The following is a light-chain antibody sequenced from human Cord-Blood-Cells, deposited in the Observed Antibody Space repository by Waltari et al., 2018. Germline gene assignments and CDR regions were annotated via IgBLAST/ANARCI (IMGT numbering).Light chain of an antibody. CDR2: WAS. J-gene: IGKJ2*01. CDR3: QQYYSTPLYT. Sequence: DIVMTQSPDSLLVSLGERATITCKSSQSVLYSSNNKNYLAWYQQKPGQPPKLLIYWASTRESGVPDRFSGSGSGTDFTLTISSLQAEDVAVYYCQQYYSTPLYTFGQGTKLEIK. CDR1: QSVLYSSNNKNY. V-gene: IGKV4-1*01.